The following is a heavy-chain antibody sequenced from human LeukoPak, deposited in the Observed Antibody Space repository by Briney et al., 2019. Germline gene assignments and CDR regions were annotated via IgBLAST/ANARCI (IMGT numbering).Heavy chain of an antibody. Sequence: SETLSLTCTVSGGSISSISYYWGWIRQPPGKGLEWIGSIYYSGSTYCNPSLKSRVTISVGTSKNQISLKMRSVTAADTAVYYCARRSMTTVDYWGQGTLVAVSS. CDR2: IYYSGST. J-gene: IGHJ4*02. CDR3: ARRSMTTVDY. CDR1: GGSISSISYY. V-gene: IGHV4-39*01. D-gene: IGHD4-11*01.